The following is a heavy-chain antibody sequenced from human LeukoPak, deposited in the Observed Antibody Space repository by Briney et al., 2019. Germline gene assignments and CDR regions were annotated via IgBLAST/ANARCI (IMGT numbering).Heavy chain of an antibody. CDR3: GRGREPEDDAFDI. V-gene: IGHV4-34*01. D-gene: IGHD1-26*01. Sequence: PSETLSLTCAVYGGSFSGYYSSWIRQPPGKGLEWIGEINHSGSTNYNPSLKSRVTISVDTYKKQFSLKLSSMTAADTAVYYCGRGREPEDDAFDIWGQGTMVTVSS. CDR1: GGSFSGYY. CDR2: INHSGST. J-gene: IGHJ3*02.